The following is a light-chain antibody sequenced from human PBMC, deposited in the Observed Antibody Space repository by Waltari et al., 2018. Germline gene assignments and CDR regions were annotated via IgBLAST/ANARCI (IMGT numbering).Light chain of an antibody. CDR2: TNN. J-gene: IGLJ3*02. Sequence: QSVLTQPPSASGTPGQRVTLSCSGTPSNLPGNGVSWYQQLPETAPKLLIYTNNQRPSGVPDRFAGSKSGTSASLAISGLQSEDEADYDCAAWDDSLNGPVFGGGTKLTVL. V-gene: IGLV1-44*01. CDR1: PSNLPGNG. CDR3: AAWDDSLNGPV.